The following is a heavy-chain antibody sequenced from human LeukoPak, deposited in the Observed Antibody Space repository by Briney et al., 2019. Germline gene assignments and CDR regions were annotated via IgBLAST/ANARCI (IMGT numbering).Heavy chain of an antibody. CDR3: ARDSASRYSGGDY. D-gene: IGHD4-23*01. CDR2: INPNSGGT. V-gene: IGHV1-2*02. J-gene: IGHJ4*02. Sequence: ASVKVSCKASGYTFTGYYMHWVRQAPGQGREWMGWINPNSGGTNYAQKFQGRVTMTRDTSISTAYMELSRLRSDDTAVYYCARDSASRYSGGDYWGQGTLVTVSS. CDR1: GYTFTGYY.